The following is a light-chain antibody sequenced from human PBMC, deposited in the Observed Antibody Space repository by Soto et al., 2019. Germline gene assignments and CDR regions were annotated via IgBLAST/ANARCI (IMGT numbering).Light chain of an antibody. CDR1: QSIRNAY. Sequence: ELVLTQSPGTQSLSPGETVTLSCRASQSIRNAYLAWYQQKPGQAPRLLIYGASSRATGFPDRFSGSGSGTDFTLTISRLEPEDFAVYHCQLYDSSSWTFGQGTKVDIK. CDR3: QLYDSSSWT. CDR2: GAS. J-gene: IGKJ1*01. V-gene: IGKV3-20*01.